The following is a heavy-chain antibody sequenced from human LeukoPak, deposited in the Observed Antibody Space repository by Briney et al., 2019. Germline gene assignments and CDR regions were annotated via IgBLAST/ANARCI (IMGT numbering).Heavy chain of an antibody. CDR1: GGSISSGGYY. CDR2: IYHSGST. V-gene: IGHV4-30-2*01. Sequence: SQTLSLTCTVSGGSISSGGYYWSWIRQPPGKGLEWIGYIYHSGSTYYNPSLKSRVTVSVDRSKNQFSLKLSSVTAADTAVYYCARSDYYDSSGYGTSFDYWGQGTLVTVSS. CDR3: ARSDYYDSSGYGTSFDY. D-gene: IGHD3-22*01. J-gene: IGHJ4*02.